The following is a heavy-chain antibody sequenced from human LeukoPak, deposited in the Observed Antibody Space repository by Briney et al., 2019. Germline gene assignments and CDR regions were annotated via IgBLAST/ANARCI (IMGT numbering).Heavy chain of an antibody. CDR2: IYLNDDK. J-gene: IGHJ5*02. Sequence: GPTLVKPTQTLTLTCTFSGFALSTRGVGVGWIRQPPGKALEWLALIYLNDDKRYTPSLKSRLTITKDTSKYQVVLTMTNMDTVDTATYYCAHRRIYDSSGYYYTLLDPWGQGTLVTVSS. CDR1: GFALSTRGVG. CDR3: AHRRIYDSSGYYYTLLDP. V-gene: IGHV2-5*01. D-gene: IGHD3-22*01.